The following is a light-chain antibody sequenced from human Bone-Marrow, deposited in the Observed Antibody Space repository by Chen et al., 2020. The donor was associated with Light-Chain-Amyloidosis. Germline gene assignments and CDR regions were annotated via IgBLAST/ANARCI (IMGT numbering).Light chain of an antibody. CDR3: SSFTSSSSYV. V-gene: IGLV2-14*01. CDR2: AVS. CDR1: SGDVGTSNY. J-gene: IGLJ1*01. Sequence: SALTQPASVSGSPGQAITIYCTGTSGDVGTSNYVSWYQQHPGKAPKVIIYAVSNRPSGVSNRFSVSKSGNTASLTISVLQAEDKADYYCSSFTSSSSYVFGPGTKVTVL.